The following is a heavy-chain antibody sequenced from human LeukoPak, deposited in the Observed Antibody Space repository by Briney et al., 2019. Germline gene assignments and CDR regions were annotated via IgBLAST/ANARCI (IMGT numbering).Heavy chain of an antibody. J-gene: IGHJ4*02. V-gene: IGHV3-33*01. CDR1: GFTFSSYG. CDR2: IWYDGGNK. CDR3: ARDHSSGWFLDY. D-gene: IGHD6-19*01. Sequence: GGSLRLSCAASGFTFSSYGMHWVRQAPGKGLEWVAVIWYDGGNKYYADSVKGRFTISRDNSKNTLYLQMNSLRAEDTAEYYCARDHSSGWFLDYWGQGTLVTVSS.